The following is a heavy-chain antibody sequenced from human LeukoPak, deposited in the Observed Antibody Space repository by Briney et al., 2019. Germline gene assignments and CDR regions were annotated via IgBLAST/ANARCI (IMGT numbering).Heavy chain of an antibody. CDR1: GFTVSSNY. CDR2: IYSGGST. Sequence: GGSLRLSCAASGFTVSSNYMSWVRQAPGKGLEWVSVIYSGGSTYYADSVKGRFTISRDNSKNTLYLQMNSLRAEDTAVYYCARVQYYYDSSGYYPARDAFDIWGQGTMVTVSS. V-gene: IGHV3-66*01. D-gene: IGHD3-22*01. J-gene: IGHJ3*02. CDR3: ARVQYYYDSSGYYPARDAFDI.